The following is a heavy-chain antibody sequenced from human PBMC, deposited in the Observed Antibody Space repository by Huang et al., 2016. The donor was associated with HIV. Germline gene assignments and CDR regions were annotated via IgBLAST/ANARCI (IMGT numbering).Heavy chain of an antibody. CDR1: GASISSGSYS. D-gene: IGHD6-13*01. CDR3: ARAYSNNWDLAVD. J-gene: IGHJ4*02. CDR2: IFYTGTT. Sequence: QIHLQESGPGLAKPSETLSLTCTVSGASISSGSYSWTWIRQPPGKGLEWIGSIFYTGTTYYNPSLQSRVTMSVDTSQNQFSLKVRTVSAADTATYYCARAYSNNWDLAVDWGRGTLVTVSS. V-gene: IGHV4-39*07.